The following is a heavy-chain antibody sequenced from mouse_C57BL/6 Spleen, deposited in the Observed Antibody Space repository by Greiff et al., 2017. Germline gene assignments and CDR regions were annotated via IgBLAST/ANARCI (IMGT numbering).Heavy chain of an antibody. CDR1: GYTFTSYW. D-gene: IGHD4-1*01. CDR2: IDPSDSET. CDR3: AREGILTGTRYFDV. J-gene: IGHJ1*03. V-gene: IGHV1-52*01. Sequence: HVQLQQPGAELVRPGSSVKLSCKASGYTFTSYWMHWVKQRPIQGLEWIGNIDPSDSETHYNQKFKDKATLTVDKSSSTAYMQLSSLTSEDSAVYYCAREGILTGTRYFDVWGTGTTVTVSS.